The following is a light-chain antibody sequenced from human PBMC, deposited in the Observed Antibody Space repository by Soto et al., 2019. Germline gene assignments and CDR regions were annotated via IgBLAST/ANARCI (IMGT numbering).Light chain of an antibody. CDR3: SSFAGSPVV. CDR2: EVN. J-gene: IGLJ2*01. CDR1: SSDVGGYKF. Sequence: QSALTQPASVSASPGQSITISCTGTSSDVGGYKFVSWYQHHPGKAPKLMIYEVNNRPSGVPDRFSGSRSGNTASLTVSGLQAEDEADYYCSSFAGSPVVFGGGTKLTVL. V-gene: IGLV2-8*01.